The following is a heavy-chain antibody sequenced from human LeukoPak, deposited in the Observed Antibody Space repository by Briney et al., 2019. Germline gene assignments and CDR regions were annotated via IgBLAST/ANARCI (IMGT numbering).Heavy chain of an antibody. CDR1: GFIVSSTY. J-gene: IGHJ4*02. CDR2: LHTDDTT. D-gene: IGHD2-15*01. Sequence: GGSLRLSCAASGFIVSSTYMSWVRQAPGKGLEWVSFLHTDDTTYYADSVKGRFTISKDNSKNTLYFQMNSLSVEDTAVYYCARGTQVRAAAFRNLGQGTLVTVSS. V-gene: IGHV3-53*01. CDR3: ARGTQVRAAAFRN.